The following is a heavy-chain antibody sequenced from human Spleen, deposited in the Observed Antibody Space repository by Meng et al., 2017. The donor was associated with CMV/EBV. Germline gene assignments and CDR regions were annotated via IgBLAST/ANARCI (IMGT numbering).Heavy chain of an antibody. CDR3: ARDGGGIIVPAADDY. CDR2: ISSSSTYI. J-gene: IGHJ4*02. CDR1: GFTFSSYS. D-gene: IGHD2-2*01. Sequence: GESLKISCAASGFTFSSYSMNWVRQAPGKGLERVSSISSSSTYIYYADSVKGRFTISRDNAKNSLYLQMNSLRAEDTAVYYCARDGGGIIVPAADDYWGQGTLVTVSS. V-gene: IGHV3-21*01.